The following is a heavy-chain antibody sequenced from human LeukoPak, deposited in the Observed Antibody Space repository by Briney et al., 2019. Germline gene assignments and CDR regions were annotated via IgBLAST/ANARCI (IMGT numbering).Heavy chain of an antibody. CDR3: ARGGPIRQWLPFQPYNWFDP. Sequence: PSETLSLTCTVSGGSTSSYYWSWIRQHPGKGLECIGYIYYSGSTDYNPSLKSRVTISVDTSKNQFSLKLSSVTAADTAVYYCARGGPIRQWLPFQPYNWFDPWGQGTLVTVSP. J-gene: IGHJ5*02. CDR2: IYYSGST. V-gene: IGHV4-59*06. D-gene: IGHD6-19*01. CDR1: GGSTSSYY.